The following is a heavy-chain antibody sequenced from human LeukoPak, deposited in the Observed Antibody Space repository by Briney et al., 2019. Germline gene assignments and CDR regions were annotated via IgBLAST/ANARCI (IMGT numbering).Heavy chain of an antibody. Sequence: SEILSLACTVSGGSISRYYWSWIRQPPGKGLEWIGYIYYSGSTNYNPSLKSRVTISVDTSKNQYSLKLSSVTAADTAVYYCARHNSIGWPEGQFDPWGQGTLGTVSS. CDR1: GGSISRYY. J-gene: IGHJ5*02. V-gene: IGHV4-59*01. CDR3: ARHNSIGWPEGQFDP. D-gene: IGHD6-19*01. CDR2: IYYSGST.